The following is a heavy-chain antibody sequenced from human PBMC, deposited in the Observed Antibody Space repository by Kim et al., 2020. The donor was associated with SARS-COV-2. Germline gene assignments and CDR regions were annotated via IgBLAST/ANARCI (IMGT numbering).Heavy chain of an antibody. D-gene: IGHD1-1*01. V-gene: IGHV4-59*13. CDR1: GGSIDAYY. CDR2: ISYSGST. CDR3: ARDRGLWNGYYYVMDV. Sequence: SETLSLSCTVSGGSIDAYYWSWVRQPPGKGLEWIGHISYSGSTNYNPSLTSRATMSVDTSKTHFSLRLSFVTAADTAVYYCARDRGLWNGYYYVMDVWC. J-gene: IGHJ6*02.